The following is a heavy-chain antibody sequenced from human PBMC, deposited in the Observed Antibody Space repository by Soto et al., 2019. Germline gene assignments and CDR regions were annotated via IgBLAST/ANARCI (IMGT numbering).Heavy chain of an antibody. CDR2: IHHTGST. CDR3: ARPEGGYGSGYSWFDP. Sequence: TSETLSLTCSVSGRSISEINSYWGWIRQTPGEGLEWIGTIHHTGSTYYNPSLKSRVIISLDTSKNQFSLKLSSVTAADTALYYCARPEGGYGSGYSWFDPWGQGTRVTVS. D-gene: IGHD5-12*01. CDR1: GRSISEINSY. V-gene: IGHV4-39*01. J-gene: IGHJ5*02.